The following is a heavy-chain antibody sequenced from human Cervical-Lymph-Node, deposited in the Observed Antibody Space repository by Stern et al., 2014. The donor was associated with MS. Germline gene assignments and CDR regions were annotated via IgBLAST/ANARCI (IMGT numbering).Heavy chain of an antibody. J-gene: IGHJ4*02. CDR3: AREGAVAGDFDH. CDR2: ISASNGNT. Sequence: VQLVQSGAEVKKPGTSVKVSCKASRYTFADYGFHWVRQAPGQGLEWLGWISASNGNTNYLKRLQGRITLTTDTSTRTAYMELRRLTSEDTAIYFCAREGAVAGDFDHWGQGTLVTVSS. CDR1: RYTFADYG. D-gene: IGHD6-19*01. V-gene: IGHV1-18*01.